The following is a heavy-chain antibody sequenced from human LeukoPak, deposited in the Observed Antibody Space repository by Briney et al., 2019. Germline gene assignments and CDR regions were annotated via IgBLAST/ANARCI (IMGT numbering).Heavy chain of an antibody. V-gene: IGHV3-30*02. CDR2: IRYDGSNK. CDR3: AGVSPTRWLQFNL. CDR1: GFTFSSYG. J-gene: IGHJ5*02. D-gene: IGHD5-24*01. Sequence: GGSLRLSCAASGFTFSSYGMHWVRQAPGKGLEWVAFIRYDGSNKYYADSVKGRFTISRDNSKNTLYLQMNSLRAEDTAVYYCAGVSPTRWLQFNLWGQGTLVTVSS.